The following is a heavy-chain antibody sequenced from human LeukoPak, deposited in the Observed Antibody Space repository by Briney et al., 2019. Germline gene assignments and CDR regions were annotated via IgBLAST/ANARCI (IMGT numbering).Heavy chain of an antibody. CDR1: GFTFSSYW. Sequence: GGSLRLSCAASGFTFSSYWMHWVRQAPGKGLVWVSRINSDGSIINYADSVKGRFTISRDNAKNTLHLQMNSLRAEDTAVYYCARGVGGSDDYWGQGTLVSVSS. D-gene: IGHD5-12*01. CDR2: INSDGSII. V-gene: IGHV3-74*01. J-gene: IGHJ4*02. CDR3: ARGVGGSDDY.